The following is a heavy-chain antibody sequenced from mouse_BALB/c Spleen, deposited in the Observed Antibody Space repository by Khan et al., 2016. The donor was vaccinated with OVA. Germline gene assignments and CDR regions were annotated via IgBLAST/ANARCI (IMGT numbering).Heavy chain of an antibody. CDR1: GYSITSDYA. J-gene: IGHJ3*01. CDR3: ARAKYGNYVGFAY. V-gene: IGHV3-2*02. CDR2: ISYSGST. D-gene: IGHD2-10*02. Sequence: DVKLQESGPGLVKPSQSLSLTCTVTGYSITSDYAWNWIRQFPGNKLEWMGYISYSGSTSYNPSLKSRISITRDTSKNQFFLQLNSVTTEDTATDYCARAKYGNYVGFAYWGQGTLVTVSA.